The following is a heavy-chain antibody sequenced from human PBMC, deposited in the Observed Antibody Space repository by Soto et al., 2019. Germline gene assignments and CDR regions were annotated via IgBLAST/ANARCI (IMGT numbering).Heavy chain of an antibody. CDR2: CSAGGRA. CDR3: AKESLPEHYGDTLFDY. V-gene: IGHV3-23*01. Sequence: EVQLLESGGALVQPGGSLRLSCAASGFSFKNYALSWVRQAPGKGLEWVSTCSAGGRAYYAASVQGRFTIARDSSQNTVHLQISTLRPEDTAVYYCAKESLPEHYGDTLFDYWGQGTRVTVSS. CDR1: GFSFKNYA. J-gene: IGHJ4*02. D-gene: IGHD4-17*01.